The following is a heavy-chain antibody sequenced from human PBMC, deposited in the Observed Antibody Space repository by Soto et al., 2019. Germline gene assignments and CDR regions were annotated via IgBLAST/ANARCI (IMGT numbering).Heavy chain of an antibody. CDR1: GYTFTSYG. CDR2: ISAYNGNT. J-gene: IGHJ3*02. D-gene: IGHD3-3*01. Sequence: GASVRVSCKASGYTFTSYGISWVRQAPGQGLEWMGWISAYNGNTNYAQKLQGRVTMTTDTSTSTAYMELRSLRSEDTAVYYCASPARNYDFWSGYSFDIWGQGTMVTVSS. V-gene: IGHV1-18*01. CDR3: ASPARNYDFWSGYSFDI.